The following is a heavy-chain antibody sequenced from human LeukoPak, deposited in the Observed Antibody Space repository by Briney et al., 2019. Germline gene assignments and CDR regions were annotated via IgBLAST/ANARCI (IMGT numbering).Heavy chain of an antibody. D-gene: IGHD6-13*01. CDR2: ISISNSYI. Sequence: GRSLRLSCAASGFTFSSYSMNWVRQAPGKGLEWVSSISISNSYIYYADSVKGRFTISRDNAKNSLYLQMNSLRAEDTAVYYCARVEAAAVHLNYWGQGTLVTVSS. CDR3: ARVEAAAVHLNY. V-gene: IGHV3-21*01. J-gene: IGHJ4*02. CDR1: GFTFSSYS.